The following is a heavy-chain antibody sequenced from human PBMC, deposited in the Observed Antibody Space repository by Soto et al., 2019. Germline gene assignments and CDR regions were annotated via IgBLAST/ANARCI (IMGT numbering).Heavy chain of an antibody. CDR2: INHSGST. CDR1: GGSFSGYY. V-gene: IGHV4-34*01. J-gene: IGHJ4*02. D-gene: IGHD6-19*01. CDR3: ARASGIAVAGPFDY. Sequence: PSETLSLTCAVYGGSFSGYYWSWIRQPPGKGLEWIGEINHSGSTNYNPSLKSRVTISVDTSKNQFSLKLSSVTAADTAVYYCARASGIAVAGPFDYWGQGTLVTVSS.